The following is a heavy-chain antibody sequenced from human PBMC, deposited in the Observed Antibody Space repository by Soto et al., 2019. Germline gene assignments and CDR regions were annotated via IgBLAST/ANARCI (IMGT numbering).Heavy chain of an antibody. J-gene: IGHJ4*02. CDR1: GYTFTKYG. V-gene: IGHV1-18*01. D-gene: IGHD2-2*01. Sequence: QVQLVQSGAEVKKPGASVKVSCKASGYTFTKYGINWVRQAPGQGLEWMGWISADNGDTNYAQKFQGRVNMTTDTSTSTVYMELRSLISDDTAVYYCARGLAQPLGYWGQGTLVTVSS. CDR3: ARGLAQPLGY. CDR2: ISADNGDT.